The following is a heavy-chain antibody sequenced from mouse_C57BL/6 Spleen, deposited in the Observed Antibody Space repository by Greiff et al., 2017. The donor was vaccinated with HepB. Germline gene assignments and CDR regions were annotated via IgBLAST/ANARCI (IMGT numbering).Heavy chain of an antibody. Sequence: ESGPGLVKPSQSLFLTCSITGFPITSGYYWIWIRQSPGKPLEWMGYITHSGETFYNPSLQSPISITRETSKNQFFLQLNSVTTEDTAMYYCAGGSYDYYAMDYWGQGTSVTVSS. CDR2: ITHSGET. CDR1: GFPITSGYY. V-gene: IGHV12-3*01. D-gene: IGHD1-3*01. J-gene: IGHJ4*01. CDR3: AGGSYDYYAMDY.